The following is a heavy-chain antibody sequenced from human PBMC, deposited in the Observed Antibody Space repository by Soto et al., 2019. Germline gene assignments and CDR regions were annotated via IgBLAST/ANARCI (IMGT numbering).Heavy chain of an antibody. D-gene: IGHD3-3*01. CDR3: ARDSWSGYSYYYYGMDV. J-gene: IGHJ6*02. V-gene: IGHV3-33*01. CDR2: IWYDGSNK. CDR1: GFTFSSYG. Sequence: GSLRLSCAASGFTFSSYGMHWVRQAPGKGLEWVAVIWYDGSNKYYADSVKGRFTISRDNSKNTLYLQMNSLRAEDTAVYYCARDSWSGYSYYYYGMDVWGQGTTVTVSS.